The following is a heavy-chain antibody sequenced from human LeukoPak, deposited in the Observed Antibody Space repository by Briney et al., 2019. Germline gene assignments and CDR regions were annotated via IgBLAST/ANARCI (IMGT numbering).Heavy chain of an antibody. CDR3: ARDLNIEVVPDVSNYDAFDI. CDR1: GFTFSTNS. V-gene: IGHV3-21*01. D-gene: IGHD2-2*01. Sequence: GGSLRLSCAASGFTFSTNSMNWVRQAPGKGLERVASISRSGSYISYPDSVKGRFTVSRDNGKNSVYLQMNSLRAEDTAVYYCARDLNIEVVPDVSNYDAFDIWGQGTMVTVSS. J-gene: IGHJ3*02. CDR2: ISRSGSYI.